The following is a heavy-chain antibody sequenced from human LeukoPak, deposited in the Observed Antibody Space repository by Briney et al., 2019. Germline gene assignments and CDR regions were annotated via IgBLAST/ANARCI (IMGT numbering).Heavy chain of an antibody. Sequence: PSETLSLTCTVSGGSIRTTSSYWGWIRQPPGKGLEWIGEINHSGSTNYNPSLKNRVTISVDTSKNQFSLKLSSVTAADTAVYYCARVVQGFGDFEIWGQGTMVTVSS. D-gene: IGHD2-2*01. J-gene: IGHJ3*02. CDR3: ARVVQGFGDFEI. CDR2: INHSGST. CDR1: GGSIRTTSSY. V-gene: IGHV4-39*07.